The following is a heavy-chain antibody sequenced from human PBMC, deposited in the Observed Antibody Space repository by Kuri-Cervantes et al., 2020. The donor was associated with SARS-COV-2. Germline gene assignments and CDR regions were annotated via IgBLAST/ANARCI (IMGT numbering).Heavy chain of an antibody. D-gene: IGHD6-13*01. CDR1: GGSFSGYY. J-gene: IGHJ4*01. Sequence: SETLSLTCAVYGGSFSGYYWSWIRQPPGKGLEWIGEINHSGSTNYNPSLKSRVTISVDTSKNQFSLKLSSVTAADTAVYYCARGRTSSSWGHGTLVTVSS. V-gene: IGHV4-34*01. CDR3: ARGRTSSS. CDR2: INHSGST.